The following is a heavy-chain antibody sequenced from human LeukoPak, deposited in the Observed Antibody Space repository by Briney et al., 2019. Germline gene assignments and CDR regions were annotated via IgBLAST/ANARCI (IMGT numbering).Heavy chain of an antibody. Sequence: GSSVKVSCKASGGTFSSYAISWVRQAPGQGLEWMGGIIPIFGTANYAQKFQGRVTITADESTSTAYMELSSLRSEDTAVYYCAGNHASVVPATYWFDPWGQGTLVTVSS. CDR3: AGNHASVVPATYWFDP. CDR2: IIPIFGTA. J-gene: IGHJ5*02. CDR1: GGTFSSYA. V-gene: IGHV1-69*01. D-gene: IGHD2-2*01.